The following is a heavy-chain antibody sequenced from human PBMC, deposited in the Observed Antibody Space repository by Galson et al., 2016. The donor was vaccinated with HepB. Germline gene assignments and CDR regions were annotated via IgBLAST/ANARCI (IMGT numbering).Heavy chain of an antibody. CDR3: ASHTRGQYDSGRYEFNY. Sequence: SVKVSCKAFGGTFSGYSIAWVRQAPGQGLEWMGGIIPMFGTPNHAQKFRGRVTITADESTSTAYMELSSLRSQDTAVYFCASHTRGQYDSGRYEFNYWGQGTLVPSPQ. CDR1: GGTFSGYS. V-gene: IGHV1-69*13. D-gene: IGHD3-10*01. CDR2: IIPMFGTP. J-gene: IGHJ4*02.